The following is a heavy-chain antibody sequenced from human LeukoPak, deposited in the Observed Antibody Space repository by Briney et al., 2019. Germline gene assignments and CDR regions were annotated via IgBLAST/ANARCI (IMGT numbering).Heavy chain of an antibody. V-gene: IGHV4-4*02. CDR2: VHLDGRT. J-gene: IGHJ4*02. Sequence: SGTLSLICGVSGGSISFTNWWTWVRQPPGKGLEWIGEVHLDGRTNYNPSLQSRLTMSVDFSENHISLKLSSVTAADTAVYYCARHAIDSSGYYLDYFDYWGQGTLVTVSS. CDR1: GGSISFTNW. D-gene: IGHD3-22*01. CDR3: ARHAIDSSGYYLDYFDY.